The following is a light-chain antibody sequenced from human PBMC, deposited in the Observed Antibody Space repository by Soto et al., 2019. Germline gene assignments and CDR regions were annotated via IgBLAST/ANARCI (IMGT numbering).Light chain of an antibody. CDR2: KAS. Sequence: DIQMTQSPSTLSTSVGDRVTITCRASQSISSWLAWYQQIPGKAPKLLIYKASTLDSGVPSRFSGSGSGTEFTLTISGLQPDDFAIYYCKKYSTYPLTLGGGTKVDIK. J-gene: IGKJ4*01. CDR1: QSISSW. V-gene: IGKV1-5*03. CDR3: KKYSTYPLT.